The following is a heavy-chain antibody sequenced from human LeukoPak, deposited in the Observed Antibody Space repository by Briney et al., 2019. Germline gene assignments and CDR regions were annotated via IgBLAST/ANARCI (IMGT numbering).Heavy chain of an antibody. J-gene: IGHJ4*02. Sequence: SETLSLTRGLSGDSIITSMYYWGWIRQPPGKGLEWIGSIYYTGSTYYNPSLKSRVTISVDTSNNQFSLKLSSVTAADTAVYYCARRLRAYAYVFDYWGQGTLVTVSS. D-gene: IGHD3-10*02. CDR1: GDSIITSMYY. V-gene: IGHV4-39*01. CDR3: ARRLRAYAYVFDY. CDR2: IYYTGST.